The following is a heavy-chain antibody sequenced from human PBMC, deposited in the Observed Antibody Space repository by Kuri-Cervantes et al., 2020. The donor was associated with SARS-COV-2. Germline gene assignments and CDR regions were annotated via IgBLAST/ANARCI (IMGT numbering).Heavy chain of an antibody. CDR2: ISDVRSST. CDR3: ARAVVPLHYYGLDF. J-gene: IGHJ6*02. Sequence: LSLTCAASGLTFSSYAMTWVRQAPGKGLEWVAYISDVRSSTNYADSVRGRFTISRDNAKHSLYLEMSSLRVDDTAVYYCARAVVPLHYYGLDFWGQGPRSPSP. V-gene: IGHV3-48*04. CDR1: GLTFSSYA. D-gene: IGHD2-15*01.